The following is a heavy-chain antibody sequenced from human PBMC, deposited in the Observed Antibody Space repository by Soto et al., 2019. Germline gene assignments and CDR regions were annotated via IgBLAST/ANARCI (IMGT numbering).Heavy chain of an antibody. CDR2: INYSGSI. D-gene: IGHD1-1*01. Sequence: QTLSPTSTVAGGLTNRGGDYWSWLRQHPGKGLEWIGYINYSGSIHYNSSLKTPVTISRHTAKNKLTLNLSSLTAADTTIYYCTINYYNCKVNGYWGQGTPVTVSS. J-gene: IGHJ4*02. CDR3: TINYYNCKVNGY. CDR1: GGLTNRGGDY. V-gene: IGHV4-31*01.